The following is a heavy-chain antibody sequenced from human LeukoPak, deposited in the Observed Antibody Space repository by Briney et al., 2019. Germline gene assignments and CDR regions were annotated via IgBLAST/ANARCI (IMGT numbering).Heavy chain of an antibody. D-gene: IGHD3-22*01. Sequence: ASVKVSCKTSGYTFTIYGISWVRQAPGQGLEWMGWINAHSGNTNYAQKVQGRVTMTTDTSTRTAYMELRNLRSDDTAVYYCARVRYYDSSGYYNYYYYMDVWGKGTTVTVSS. CDR1: GYTFTIYG. CDR2: INAHSGNT. CDR3: ARVRYYDSSGYYNYYYYMDV. V-gene: IGHV1-18*01. J-gene: IGHJ6*03.